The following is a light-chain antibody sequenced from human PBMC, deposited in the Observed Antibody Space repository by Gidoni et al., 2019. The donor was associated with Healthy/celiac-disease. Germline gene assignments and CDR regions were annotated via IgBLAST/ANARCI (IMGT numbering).Light chain of an antibody. J-gene: IGLJ2*01. CDR3: QSYDSSLSGL. Sequence: PGQRVTISCTGSSSNIGAGYDVHWYQQLPGTAPKLLIYGNSNRPSGVPDRFSGSKSGTSASLAITGLQAEDEADYYCQSYDSSLSGLFGGGTKLTVL. CDR2: GNS. V-gene: IGLV1-40*01. CDR1: SSNIGAGYD.